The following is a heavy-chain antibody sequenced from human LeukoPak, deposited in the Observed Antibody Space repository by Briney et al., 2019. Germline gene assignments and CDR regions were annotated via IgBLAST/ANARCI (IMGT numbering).Heavy chain of an antibody. CDR2: IYYSGST. D-gene: IGHD2-15*01. V-gene: IGHV4-59*12. J-gene: IGHJ3*02. CDR1: GGSISNFY. Sequence: SETLSLTCTISGGSISNFYCSWIRQPPGKGLEWIGNIYYSGSTYYNPSLKSRVTISVDTSKNQFSLRLTSVTAADMAVYYCARAGCSGGSCYGSRGAFDIWGQGTMVTVSS. CDR3: ARAGCSGGSCYGSRGAFDI.